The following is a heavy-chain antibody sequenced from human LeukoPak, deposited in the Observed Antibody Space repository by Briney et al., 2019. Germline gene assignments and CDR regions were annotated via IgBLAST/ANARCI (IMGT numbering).Heavy chain of an antibody. D-gene: IGHD3-10*01. CDR1: GFTFSSYA. CDR3: AKARLLWFGEPRNYFDY. V-gene: IGHV3-23*01. CDR2: TSGSGGST. J-gene: IGHJ4*02. Sequence: GGSLRLSCAASGFTFSSYAMSWVRQAPGKGLEWVSATSGSGGSTYYADSVKGRFTISRDNSKNTLYLQMNSLRAEDTAVYYCAKARLLWFGEPRNYFDYWGQGTLVTVSS.